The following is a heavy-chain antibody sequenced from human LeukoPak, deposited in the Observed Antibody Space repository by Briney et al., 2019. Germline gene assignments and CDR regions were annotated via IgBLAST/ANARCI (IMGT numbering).Heavy chain of an antibody. V-gene: IGHV4-59*01. CDR2: IYYSGSI. CDR1: GGSISTYY. CDR3: ARDGGSSWYNYYYYGMDI. J-gene: IGHJ6*02. Sequence: LETLSLTCTVSGGSISTYYWSWIRQPPGKALEWIGYIYYSGSINYSPSLKSRVTISVDTSKNQFSLKLSSVTAADTAVYYCARDGGSSWYNYYYYGMDIWGQGTTVTVSS. D-gene: IGHD6-13*01.